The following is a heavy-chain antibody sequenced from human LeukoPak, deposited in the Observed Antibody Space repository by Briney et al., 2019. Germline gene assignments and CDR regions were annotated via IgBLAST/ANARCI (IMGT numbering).Heavy chain of an antibody. Sequence: LVKVSCKASGGTFSSYAISWVRQAPGQGLEWMGGIIPIFGTANYAQKFQGRVTITADESTSTAYMELSSLRSEDTAVYYCASAVVGATDYYYYGMDVWGQGTTVTVSS. CDR3: ASAVVGATDYYYYGMDV. V-gene: IGHV1-69*01. J-gene: IGHJ6*02. D-gene: IGHD1-26*01. CDR2: IIPIFGTA. CDR1: GGTFSSYA.